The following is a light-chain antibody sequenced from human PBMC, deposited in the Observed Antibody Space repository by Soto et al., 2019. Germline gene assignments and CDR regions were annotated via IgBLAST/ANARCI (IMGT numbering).Light chain of an antibody. CDR3: QSYAIRLSVSVV. Sequence: QSVLTQPPSVSGAPGQRVTISCTGSSSNIGAGYDVQWYQQLPGAAPRLLIFGNTNRPSGVPDRFSGSRSGTSASLAISGFQAEEEADYYCQSYAIRLSVSVVFGGGTKLTVL. CDR1: SSNIGAGYD. J-gene: IGLJ2*01. CDR2: GNT. V-gene: IGLV1-40*01.